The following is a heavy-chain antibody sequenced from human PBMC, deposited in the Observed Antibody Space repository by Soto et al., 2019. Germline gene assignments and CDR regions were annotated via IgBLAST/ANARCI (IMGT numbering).Heavy chain of an antibody. CDR1: GFDFTSYS. V-gene: IGHV3-21*01. D-gene: IGHD3-3*01. CDR2: INEDSSYI. Sequence: EVHLVESGGGLVKPGGSLRLSCAASGFDFTSYSMNWVRQAPGKGLEWVSSINEDSSYIYYAHSLRGRFTISRDNAKESRYLQMTTLRAEYTAVYYCVRDFGWYFRSGYMDVWGDGDTVTVSS. CDR3: VRDFGWYFRSGYMDV. J-gene: IGHJ6*03.